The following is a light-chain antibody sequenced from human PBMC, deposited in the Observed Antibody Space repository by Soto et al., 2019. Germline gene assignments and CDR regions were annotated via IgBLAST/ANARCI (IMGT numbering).Light chain of an antibody. CDR3: SSYSSSTTHVV. Sequence: QSALTQPASVSGSPGRSVTISCTGTSTDVGDFNYVSWYHHLPGRAPKLIIYDVTNRPSGISYRFSASKSGRTASLTISGLQAEDEADYYCSSYSSSTTHVVFGGGTKLTVL. CDR1: STDVGDFNY. J-gene: IGLJ2*01. V-gene: IGLV2-14*03. CDR2: DVT.